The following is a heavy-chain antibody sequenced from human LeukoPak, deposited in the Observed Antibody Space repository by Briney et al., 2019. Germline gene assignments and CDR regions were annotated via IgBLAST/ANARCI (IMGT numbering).Heavy chain of an antibody. CDR1: GYTFTGYY. CDR2: INPNSGGT. V-gene: IGHV1-2*06. CDR3: ARETSYYDSSGYRASLIDY. J-gene: IGHJ4*02. D-gene: IGHD3-22*01. Sequence: ASVKVSCKASGYTFTGYYMHWVRQAPGQGLEWMGRINPNSGGTNYAQKFQGRVTMTRDTSISTAYMELSRLRSDDTAVYYCARETSYYDSSGYRASLIDYWGQETLVTVSS.